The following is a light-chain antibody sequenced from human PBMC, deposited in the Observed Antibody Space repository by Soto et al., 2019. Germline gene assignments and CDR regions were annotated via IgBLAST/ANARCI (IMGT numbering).Light chain of an antibody. CDR1: SSNIGYNY. V-gene: IGLV1-51*01. Sequence: QSVLTQPPSVSAAPGQKVTISCSGASSNIGYNYVSWYQQLPGTAPKLLIFDNNKRPSGIPDRFSGSKSGTSATLGITGLQTGDEADYYCGTWDSSLSAVVFGGGTKLTVL. J-gene: IGLJ2*01. CDR3: GTWDSSLSAVV. CDR2: DNN.